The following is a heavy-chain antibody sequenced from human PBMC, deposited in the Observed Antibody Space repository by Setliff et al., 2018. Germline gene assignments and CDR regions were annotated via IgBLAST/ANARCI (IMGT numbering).Heavy chain of an antibody. J-gene: IGHJ6*03. CDR1: GFIFSSYW. CDR2: INQDGSGK. CDR3: ARVGEYRFLEWFMNYYYNYMDA. V-gene: IGHV3-7*01. D-gene: IGHD3-3*01. Sequence: GESLKISCAASGFIFSSYWMNWVRQAPGKGLEWVATINQDGSGKYYVDSVKGRFTVSRDNAKNSLYLQMNSLRAEDTAVYYCARVGEYRFLEWFMNYYYNYMDAWGKGTTVTVSS.